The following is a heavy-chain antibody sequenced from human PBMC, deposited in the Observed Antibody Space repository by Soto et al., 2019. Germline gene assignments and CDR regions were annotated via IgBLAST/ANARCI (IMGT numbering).Heavy chain of an antibody. D-gene: IGHD3-3*01. V-gene: IGHV4-31*03. Sequence: SETLSLTCTVSGGSISSGGYYWSWIRQHPGKGLEWIGYIYYSGSTYYNPSLKSRVTISVDTSKNQFSLKLSSVTAADTAVYYCARDRIGTIFGVVSAGPNWFDPWGQGTLVTVSS. J-gene: IGHJ5*02. CDR1: GGSISSGGYY. CDR2: IYYSGST. CDR3: ARDRIGTIFGVVSAGPNWFDP.